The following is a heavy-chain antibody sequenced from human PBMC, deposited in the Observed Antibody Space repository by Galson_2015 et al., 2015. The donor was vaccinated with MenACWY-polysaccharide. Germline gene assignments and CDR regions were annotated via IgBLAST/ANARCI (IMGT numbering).Heavy chain of an antibody. D-gene: IGHD5-12*01. CDR2: IIPIFSTP. Sequence: SVKVSCKASGGSFGSYGISWLRQAPGQGLEWMGGIIPIFSTPHYAQKFQARVTITADESTSTAYMELNSLRSDDTAVYYCARGRAGWPYEHYDYLDVWGRGTTVTVSS. CDR3: ARGRAGWPYEHYDYLDV. V-gene: IGHV1-69*13. J-gene: IGHJ6*03. CDR1: GGSFGSYG.